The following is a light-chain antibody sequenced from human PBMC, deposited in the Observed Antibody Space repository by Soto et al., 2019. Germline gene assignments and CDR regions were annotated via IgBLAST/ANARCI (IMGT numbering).Light chain of an antibody. CDR1: HLDVGLYDR. V-gene: IGLV2-18*01. CDR2: EVS. Sequence: QSALPQPPSVSGSPGQSVSISGAGTHLDVGLYDRVAWYRQIPGTAPTLFIYEVSHRPVEVPDRFSGSKAANAASLTISLLQPDDEADYCCSLYTNSNTWVFGGGTKLTVL. CDR3: SLYTNSNTWV. J-gene: IGLJ3*02.